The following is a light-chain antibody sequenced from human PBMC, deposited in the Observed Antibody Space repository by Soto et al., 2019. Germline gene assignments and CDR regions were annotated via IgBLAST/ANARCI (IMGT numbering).Light chain of an antibody. V-gene: IGKV1-12*02. CDR1: QGISSW. Sequence: DIQMTQSPSSVSASVGDRVTITCRASQGISSWLAWYQHKPGKAPKLLINAASSLQSGVPSRFSGSGSGTDFTLTISSLQPEDFETYYCQQAKSFHFNFGKGTRLEI. J-gene: IGKJ5*01. CDR3: QQAKSFHFN. CDR2: AAS.